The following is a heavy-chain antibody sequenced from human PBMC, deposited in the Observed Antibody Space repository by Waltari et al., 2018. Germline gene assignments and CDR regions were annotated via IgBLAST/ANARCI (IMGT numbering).Heavy chain of an antibody. V-gene: IGHV1-69*05. CDR2: ISPCLGTA. D-gene: IGHD1-26*01. J-gene: IGHJ4*02. Sequence: QVQLVQSGAEVKKPGSSVKVSCKASGGTFSSYAISWVRQAPGQGLEWRGVISPCLGTANYAQKFQGRVTITTDESTSTAYMERSSLRSEDTAVYYCAGRVGGVGATIFDYWGQGTLVTVSS. CDR3: AGRVGGVGATIFDY. CDR1: GGTFSSYA.